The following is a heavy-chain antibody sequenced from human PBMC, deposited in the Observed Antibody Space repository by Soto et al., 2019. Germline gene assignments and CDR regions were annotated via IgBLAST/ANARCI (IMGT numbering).Heavy chain of an antibody. J-gene: IGHJ6*03. D-gene: IGHD2-8*01. V-gene: IGHV3-33*01. CDR1: GFTFISYG. Sequence: GGSLRLSCAASGFTFISYGMHWVLQAPGKGLEWVAVIWYDGSNKYYADSVKGRFTISRDNSKNTPYLQMNSLRAEDTAVYYCARDTLKYCTNGVCYKDYYYYMDVWGKGTTVTVXS. CDR3: ARDTLKYCTNGVCYKDYYYYMDV. CDR2: IWYDGSNK.